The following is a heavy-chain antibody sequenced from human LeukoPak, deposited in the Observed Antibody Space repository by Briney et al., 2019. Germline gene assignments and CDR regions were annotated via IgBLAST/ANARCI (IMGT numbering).Heavy chain of an antibody. J-gene: IGHJ6*03. CDR2: ISHSGST. CDR3: ARGSSRFCSSTSCSYYYYMDV. CDR1: GGSFSGYY. Sequence: SETLSLTCAVYGGSFSGYYWSWIRQPPGKGLEWIGEISHSGSTNYNPSLKSRVTISVDTSQNQFSLKLSSVTAADTAVYYCARGSSRFCSSTSCSYYYYMDVWGKGTTVTVSS. D-gene: IGHD2-2*01. V-gene: IGHV4-34*01.